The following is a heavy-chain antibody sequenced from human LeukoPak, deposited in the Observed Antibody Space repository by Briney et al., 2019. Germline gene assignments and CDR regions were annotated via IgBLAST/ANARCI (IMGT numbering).Heavy chain of an antibody. D-gene: IGHD3-22*01. J-gene: IGHJ4*02. CDR1: GFTFSSYA. CDR3: AKATYYYDSSATLNFDY. V-gene: IGHV3-23*01. CDR2: ISGSGGST. Sequence: PGGSLRLSCAASGFTFSSYAMSWVRQAPGKGLEWVSAISGSGGSTYYADSVKGRFTISRDNSKNTLYLQMNSLRAEDTAVYYCAKATYYYDSSATLNFDYWGQGTLVTVSS.